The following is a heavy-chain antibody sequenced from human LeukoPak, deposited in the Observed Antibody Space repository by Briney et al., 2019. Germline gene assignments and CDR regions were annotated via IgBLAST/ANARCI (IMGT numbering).Heavy chain of an antibody. D-gene: IGHD2-2*01. CDR1: GFNFDDYA. J-gene: IGHJ4*02. Sequence: GGSLRLSCAASGFNFDDYAMHWVRQTPGKGLEWVSGISWNSGTVGYADAVKGRLTISRDNAKNFLYLQMNSLRAEDTALYYCAKDVSSSASYFDYWGQGILVTVSS. CDR3: AKDVSSSASYFDY. V-gene: IGHV3-9*01. CDR2: ISWNSGTV.